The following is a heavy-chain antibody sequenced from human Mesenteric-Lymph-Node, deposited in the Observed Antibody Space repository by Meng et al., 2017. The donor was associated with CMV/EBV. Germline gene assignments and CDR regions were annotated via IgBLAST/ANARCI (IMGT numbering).Heavy chain of an antibody. CDR1: GFNVRDKY. CDR3: TGDSVSNPNLDY. J-gene: IGHJ4*02. CDR2: IYRGDNT. V-gene: IGHV3-66*01. D-gene: IGHD3-10*01. Sequence: VESGVGVVQPGGPLGLSCAAAGFNVRDKYMRWLRQAPGKGLEWVCIIYRGDNTYYIDSVKDRFTVSRDNSKNTMYLQMNSLRVEDTAVYYCTGDSVSNPNLDYWGQGTLVTVSS.